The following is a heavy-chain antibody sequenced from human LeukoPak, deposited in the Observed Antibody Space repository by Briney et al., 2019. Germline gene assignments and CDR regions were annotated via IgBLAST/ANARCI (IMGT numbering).Heavy chain of an antibody. J-gene: IGHJ4*02. CDR1: GYSFTTYW. D-gene: IGHD6-19*01. CDR2: IYPGDSDT. V-gene: IGHV5-51*01. CDR3: AGKEAVAGNHFDY. Sequence: GESLKISCKGSGYSFTTYWIGWVRQMPGKGLEWMGIIYPGDSDTKYSSSFQGQVTISADKSISTAYLQWSSLKASDTAMYYCAGKEAVAGNHFDYWGQGTLVTVSS.